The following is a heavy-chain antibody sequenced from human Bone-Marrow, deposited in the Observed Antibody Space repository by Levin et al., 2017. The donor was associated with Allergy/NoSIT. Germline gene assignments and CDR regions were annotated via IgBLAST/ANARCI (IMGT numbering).Heavy chain of an antibody. J-gene: IGHJ6*02. CDR3: ARRRLHYYYGLDV. CDR2: VYRSGTT. Sequence: PGGSLRLSCAVFGGSFTDYYWNWVRQPPGKGLEWIGQVYRSGTTTYNPSLKSRVTISLDTSKKQFSLTLSSVSAADTAIYYCARRRLHYYYGLDVWGQGTTVNVSS. V-gene: IGHV4-34*01. CDR1: GGSFTDYY.